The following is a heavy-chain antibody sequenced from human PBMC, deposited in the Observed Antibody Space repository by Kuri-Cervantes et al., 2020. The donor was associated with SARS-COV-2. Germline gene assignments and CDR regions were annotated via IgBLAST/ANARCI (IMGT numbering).Heavy chain of an antibody. J-gene: IGHJ6*02. D-gene: IGHD3-3*01. V-gene: IGHV3-15*07. CDR2: IKSKTDGGTT. CDR1: GFTFSNAW. Sequence: GESLKISCAASGFTFSNAWMNWVRQAPGKGLEWVGRIKSKTDGGTTDYAAPVKGRFTISRDDSKNTLYLQMNSLKTEDTAVYYCTRVPPPRITIFGVVHYGMDVWGQGTTVTVSS. CDR3: TRVPPPRITIFGVVHYGMDV.